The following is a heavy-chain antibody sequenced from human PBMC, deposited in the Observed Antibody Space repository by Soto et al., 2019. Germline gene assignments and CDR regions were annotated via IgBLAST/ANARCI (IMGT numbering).Heavy chain of an antibody. CDR1: GFTFSSYA. CDR3: AKDPRNGDYEHEYFQH. D-gene: IGHD4-17*01. V-gene: IGHV3-23*01. Sequence: PGGSLRLSCAASGFTFSSYAMSWVRQAPGKGLEWVSAISGSGGSTYYADSVKGRFTISRDNSKNTLYLQMNSLRAEDTAVYYFAKDPRNGDYEHEYFQHWGQGTLVTVSS. CDR2: ISGSGGST. J-gene: IGHJ1*01.